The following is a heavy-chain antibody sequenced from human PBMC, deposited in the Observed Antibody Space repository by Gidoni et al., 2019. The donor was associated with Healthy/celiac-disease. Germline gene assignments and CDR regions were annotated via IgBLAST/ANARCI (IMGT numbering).Heavy chain of an antibody. CDR1: GFTFDDYA. CDR2: SIWNSGSI. J-gene: IGHJ6*02. Sequence: EVQLVESGGGLVQPGRSLRLSCAASGFTFDDYAMHWVRQAPGKGLEWVSGSIWNSGSIGYADSVKGRFTISRDNAKNSLYLQMNSLRAEDTALYYCAKDISYYDILTGRGDYGMDVWGQGTTVTVSS. V-gene: IGHV3-9*01. CDR3: AKDISYYDILTGRGDYGMDV. D-gene: IGHD3-9*01.